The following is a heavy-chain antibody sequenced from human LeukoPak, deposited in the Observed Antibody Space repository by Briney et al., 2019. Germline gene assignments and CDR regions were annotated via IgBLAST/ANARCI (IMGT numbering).Heavy chain of an antibody. CDR1: GFTFSDYY. D-gene: IGHD5/OR15-5a*01. J-gene: IGHJ6*03. CDR3: ARGALSGHRYMDV. Sequence: GGSLRLSCAASGFTFSDYYMSWIRQAPGKGLEWVSYISSSGSTIYYADSVRGRFTISRDNAKNSLYLQMNSLRAEDTAVYYCARGALSGHRYMDVWGKGTTVTVSS. V-gene: IGHV3-11*04. CDR2: ISSSGSTI.